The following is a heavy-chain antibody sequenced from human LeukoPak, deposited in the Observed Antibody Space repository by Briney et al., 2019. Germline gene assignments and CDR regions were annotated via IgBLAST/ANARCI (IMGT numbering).Heavy chain of an antibody. CDR2: INPNSGGT. CDR1: RYTFTGYY. Sequence: ASVKVSCKASRYTFTGYYMHWVRQAPGQGLEWMGRINPNSGGTNYAQKFQGRFTMTRDTSISTAYMELSRLRSDDTAVYYCARVDDSSGYYTFDYWGQGTLVTVSS. D-gene: IGHD3-22*01. V-gene: IGHV1-2*06. CDR3: ARVDDSSGYYTFDY. J-gene: IGHJ4*02.